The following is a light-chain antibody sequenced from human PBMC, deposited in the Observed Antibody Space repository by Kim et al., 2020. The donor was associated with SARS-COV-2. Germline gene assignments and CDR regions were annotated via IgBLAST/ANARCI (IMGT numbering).Light chain of an antibody. CDR2: GNT. Sequence: GRGVTISCSGSRSNIGTYDVHWYQHVPGTVPKLLIHGNTNRPSGVPDRFSGSKSGTSASLAITGLQADDEADYYCQSYDASVSVWVFGGGTQLTVL. CDR1: RSNIGTYD. J-gene: IGLJ3*02. V-gene: IGLV1-40*01. CDR3: QSYDASVSVWV.